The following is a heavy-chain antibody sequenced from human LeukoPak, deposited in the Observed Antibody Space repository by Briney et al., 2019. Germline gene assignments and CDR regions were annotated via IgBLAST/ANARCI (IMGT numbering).Heavy chain of an antibody. CDR1: GYIFTDYY. J-gene: IGHJ4*02. Sequence: ASVTVSCKASGYIFTDYYIHWVRQAPGQGPEWMGWINPNGGGTKYAQKFQDRVTMTRDTSISTAYLELSGLRSDDTALYYCATYTSAIQYFLYWGLGTLVTVSS. D-gene: IGHD6-19*01. CDR3: ATYTSAIQYFLY. CDR2: INPNGGGT. V-gene: IGHV1-2*02.